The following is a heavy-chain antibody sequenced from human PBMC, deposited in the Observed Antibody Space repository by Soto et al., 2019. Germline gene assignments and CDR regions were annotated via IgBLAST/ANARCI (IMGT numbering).Heavy chain of an antibody. D-gene: IGHD4-17*01. CDR1: RFSFSSYE. CDR3: ARDLRASRLPGMDV. CDR2: IDSSGRNI. J-gene: IGHJ6*02. Sequence: EAQLVESGGGLVQPGRSLRLSCAAFRFSFSSYEMNWVRQAPGKGLEWVSYIDSSGRNIYYADSVKGRFTISRDNAKNSLFLQMNSLRAEDTAVYYCARDLRASRLPGMDVWGQGTTVTVSS. V-gene: IGHV3-48*03.